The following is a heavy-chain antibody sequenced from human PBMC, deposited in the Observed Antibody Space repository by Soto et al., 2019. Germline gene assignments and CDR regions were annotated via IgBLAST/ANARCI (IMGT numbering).Heavy chain of an antibody. CDR2: IYYSGST. CDR1: GGSISSYY. V-gene: IGHV4-59*01. J-gene: IGHJ5*02. D-gene: IGHD3-22*01. Sequence: SETLSLTCTVSGGSISSYYWSWIRQPPGKGLEWIGYIYYSGSTNYNPSLKSRVTISVDTSKNQFSLKLSSVTAADTAVYYCARAYYYDSPWFDPWGQGTLVTVSS. CDR3: ARAYYYDSPWFDP.